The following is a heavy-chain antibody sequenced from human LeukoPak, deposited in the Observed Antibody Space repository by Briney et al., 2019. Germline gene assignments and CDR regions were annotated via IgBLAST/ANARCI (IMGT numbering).Heavy chain of an antibody. Sequence: PGGSLRLSCAASGFTFSDYSMNWVRQAPGKGLEWISYISRSSSTIYYTDSVKGRFSISRDNAKNSLYLQMNSLRDEDTAVYYCGADSMLRGVFSYGFDIWGQGTMVTVSS. V-gene: IGHV3-48*02. J-gene: IGHJ3*02. CDR2: ISRSSSTI. D-gene: IGHD3-10*01. CDR1: GFTFSDYS. CDR3: GADSMLRGVFSYGFDI.